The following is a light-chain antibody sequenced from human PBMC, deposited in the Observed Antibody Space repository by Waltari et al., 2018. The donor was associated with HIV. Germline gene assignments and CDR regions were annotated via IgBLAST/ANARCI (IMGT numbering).Light chain of an antibody. Sequence: QSALTQPASVSGSPVQSNTISCTGTSSDTGPSEYASWYRQHPDNAPQLLIYAVFYPPSGVSHRVSGSESANSAALTISGLQAEDEAVYSCSSYTTTNTIIFGGGTKLTVL. CDR2: AVF. CDR1: SSDTGPSEY. CDR3: SSYTTTNTII. V-gene: IGLV2-14*03. J-gene: IGLJ2*01.